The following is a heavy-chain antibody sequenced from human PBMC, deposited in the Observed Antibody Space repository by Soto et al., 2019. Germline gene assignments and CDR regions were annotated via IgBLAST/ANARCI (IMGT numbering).Heavy chain of an antibody. CDR1: GYTFTGYA. D-gene: IGHD3-3*01. V-gene: IGHV1-3*01. Sequence: ASVKVSCKASGYTFTGYAMHWVRQAPGQRLEWMGWINAGNGNTKYSQKFQGRVTITRDTSASTAYMDLSSLRSEDTAVYYCERDPGITTFGVYSMYYYGMDVWGQGTTVTVSS. CDR2: INAGNGNT. J-gene: IGHJ6*02. CDR3: ERDPGITTFGVYSMYYYGMDV.